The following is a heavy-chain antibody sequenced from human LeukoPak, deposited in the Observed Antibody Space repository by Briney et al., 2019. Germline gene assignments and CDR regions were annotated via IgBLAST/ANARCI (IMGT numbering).Heavy chain of an antibody. CDR2: IKQDGSEK. J-gene: IGHJ6*03. CDR3: ARGYSSGWYYHYYYYMDV. Sequence: GGSLRLSCAASGFTFSSYWMSWVRQAPGKGLEWVGNIKQDGSEKYYVDSVKGRFTISRDNAKNSLYLQMNSLRAEDTAVYYCARGYSSGWYYHYYYYMDVWGKGTTVTVSS. V-gene: IGHV3-7*01. CDR1: GFTFSSYW. D-gene: IGHD6-19*01.